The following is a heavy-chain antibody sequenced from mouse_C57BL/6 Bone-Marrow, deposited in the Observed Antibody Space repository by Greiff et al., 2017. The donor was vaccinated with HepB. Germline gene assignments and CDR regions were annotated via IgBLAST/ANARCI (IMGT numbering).Heavy chain of an antibody. CDR3: ARGGSSGYGFAY. CDR1: GYAFSSSW. Sequence: VQLQESGPELVKPGASVKISCKASGYAFSSSWMNWVKQRPGKGLEWIGRIYPGDGDTNYNGKFKGKATLTADKSSSTAYMQLSSLTSEDSAVYFCARGGSSGYGFAYWGQGTLVTVSA. J-gene: IGHJ3*01. CDR2: IYPGDGDT. V-gene: IGHV1-82*01. D-gene: IGHD3-2*02.